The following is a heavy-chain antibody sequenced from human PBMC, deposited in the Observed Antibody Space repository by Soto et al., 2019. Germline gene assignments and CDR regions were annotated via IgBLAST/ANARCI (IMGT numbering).Heavy chain of an antibody. J-gene: IGHJ4*02. CDR3: NPCICSGDSCYPPAGFDY. V-gene: IGHV3-73*02. D-gene: IGHD2-15*01. Sequence: EGQLVESGGGLVQPGGSLKLSCAASGFTFSGSAMHWVRQASGKGLEWVGRIRSKNNSYATAYAASVKGRFTVSRDDSKNTAYLEMNSLKTEDTEVYYCNPCICSGDSCYPPAGFDYWGQGPLLTVSS. CDR1: GFTFSGSA. CDR2: IRSKNNSYAT.